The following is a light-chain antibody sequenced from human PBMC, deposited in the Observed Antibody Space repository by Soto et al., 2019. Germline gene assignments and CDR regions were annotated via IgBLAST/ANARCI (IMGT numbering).Light chain of an antibody. V-gene: IGLV2-14*01. CDR2: EVS. CDR1: GSDVGGYEY. J-gene: IGLJ1*01. CDR3: ASYTSTYTYV. Sequence: QSALTQPASVSGSPGQSITISCTGTGSDVGGYEYVSWYQQHPGKVPKLMIYEVSDRPSGVSTRFSGSKSGNTASLTISGLQAEDEADYYCASYTSTYTYVFGSGTKVTV.